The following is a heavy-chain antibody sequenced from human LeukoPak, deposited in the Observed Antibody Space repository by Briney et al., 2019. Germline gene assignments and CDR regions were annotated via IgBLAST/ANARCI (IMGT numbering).Heavy chain of an antibody. CDR1: GFTFSSYA. D-gene: IGHD6-19*01. J-gene: IGHJ4*02. Sequence: PGGSLRLSCAASGFTFSSYAMSWVRQAPGKGLEWVSAISGSGGSTYYADSVKGRFTISRDNSKNTLYLQMNSLRAEDTAVYYCAKDRTPGIAVAGSPPFDYWGQGTLATVSS. CDR3: AKDRTPGIAVAGSPPFDY. V-gene: IGHV3-23*01. CDR2: ISGSGGST.